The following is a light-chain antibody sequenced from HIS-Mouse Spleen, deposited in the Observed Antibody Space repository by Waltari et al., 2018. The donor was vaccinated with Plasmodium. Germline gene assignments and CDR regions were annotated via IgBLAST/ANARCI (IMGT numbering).Light chain of an antibody. J-gene: IGLJ3*02. CDR1: ALPKKY. CDR2: EDS. Sequence: SYELTQPPSVSVSPGQTARITCSGDALPKKYAYWYQQKSGQAPVLVIYEDSKRPSGFPWVSSGSSSGTMATLTISGAQVEDEADYYCYSTDSSGNHRVFGGGTKLTVL. V-gene: IGLV3-10*01. CDR3: YSTDSSGNHRV.